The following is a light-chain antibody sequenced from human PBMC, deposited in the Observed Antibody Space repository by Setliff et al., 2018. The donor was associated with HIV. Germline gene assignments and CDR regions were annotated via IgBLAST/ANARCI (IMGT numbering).Light chain of an antibody. Sequence: QSALTQPPSVSGSPGQSIIISCTGTTSDIGSYNRVSWYQQRPGTAPKLIIYEVNKRPSGVSNRFSGSKSGTTASLAISGLQADDEADYYCCSYASSSTLYVFGTGTKVTVL. CDR2: EVN. CDR1: TSDIGSYNR. V-gene: IGLV2-14*02. J-gene: IGLJ1*01. CDR3: CSYASSSTLYV.